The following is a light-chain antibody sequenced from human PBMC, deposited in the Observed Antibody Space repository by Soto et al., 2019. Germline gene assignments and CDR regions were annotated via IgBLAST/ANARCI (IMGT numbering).Light chain of an antibody. CDR3: QQYNNWPRPVT. Sequence: EIVMTQSPATLSVSPGERATLSCRASQSVSSNLAWYQQKPGQAPRLLIYGASTRATGIPARFSGSGSGTEFTLTISSLQSEDFAVYYCQQYNNWPRPVTFGQGTKVEIK. CDR1: QSVSSN. CDR2: GAS. V-gene: IGKV3-15*01. J-gene: IGKJ1*01.